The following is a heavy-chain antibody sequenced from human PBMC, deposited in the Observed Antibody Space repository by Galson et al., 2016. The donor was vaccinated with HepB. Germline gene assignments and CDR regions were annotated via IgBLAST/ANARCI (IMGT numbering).Heavy chain of an antibody. CDR3: ARVRAAAGYFEY. Sequence: SLTCAVSGASIRSSNWWSWVRQVPGKGLEWIGELYHGGNTNYSPSLKSRVTISLDNSKNQFSLRLNSVTAADTAVYYCARVRAAAGYFEYWGQGTLVTVSS. V-gene: IGHV4-4*02. CDR2: LYHGGNT. J-gene: IGHJ4*02. CDR1: GASIRSSNW. D-gene: IGHD6-13*01.